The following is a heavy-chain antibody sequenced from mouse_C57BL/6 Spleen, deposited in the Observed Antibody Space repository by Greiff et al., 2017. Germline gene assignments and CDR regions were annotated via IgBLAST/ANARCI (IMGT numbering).Heavy chain of an antibody. J-gene: IGHJ3*01. CDR1: GFTFSSYA. D-gene: IGHD2-5*01. Sequence: EVNVVESGEGLVKPGGSLKLSCAASGFTFSSYAMSWVRQTPEKRLEWVAYISSGGDYIYYADTVKGRFTISRDNARNTLYLQMSSLKSEDTAMYYCTREAHSNFAYWGQGTLVTVSA. V-gene: IGHV5-9-1*02. CDR2: ISSGGDYI. CDR3: TREAHSNFAY.